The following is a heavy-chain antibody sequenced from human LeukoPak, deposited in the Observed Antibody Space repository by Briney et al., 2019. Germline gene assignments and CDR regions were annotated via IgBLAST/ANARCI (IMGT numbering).Heavy chain of an antibody. J-gene: IGHJ6*02. CDR3: ARDTAQYYDLWSGYHYYGMDV. CDR2: IYTSGST. V-gene: IGHV4-4*07. Sequence: SETLSLTCTVSGGSISSYYWSWIRQPAGKGLEWIGRIYTSGSTNYNPSLKSRVTMSVDTSKNQFSLKLSSVTAADTAVYYCARDTAQYYDLWSGYHYYGMDVWGQGTTVTVSS. CDR1: GGSISSYY. D-gene: IGHD3-3*01.